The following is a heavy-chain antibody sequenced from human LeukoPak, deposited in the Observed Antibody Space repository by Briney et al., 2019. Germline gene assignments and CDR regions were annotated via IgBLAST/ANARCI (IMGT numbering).Heavy chain of an antibody. CDR3: ARERRYCSGDNCYSGLDY. D-gene: IGHD2-15*01. Sequence: PGGSLRLSCAVSGFTVSSNYMSWVRQAPGKGLEWVSLIHSGGSTDYADSVKDRFTISRDNSKNTVNLQINSLRAEDTAVYYCARERRYCSGDNCYSGLDYWGQGTLVTVSS. J-gene: IGHJ4*02. CDR1: GFTVSSNY. CDR2: IHSGGST. V-gene: IGHV3-53*01.